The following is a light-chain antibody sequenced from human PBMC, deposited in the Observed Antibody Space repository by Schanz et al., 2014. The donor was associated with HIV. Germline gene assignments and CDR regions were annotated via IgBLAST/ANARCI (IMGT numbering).Light chain of an antibody. V-gene: IGLV2-14*03. J-gene: IGLJ2*01. CDR2: DVT. Sequence: QSALTQPASVSGSPGQSITISCTGTSSDIGGYDVVSWYQQHPDKAPKLIIYDVTTRPSGVSNRFSGSKSGNTASLTISGLQADDEADYYCTSYTSTSTHVVFGGGTKLTVL. CDR1: SSDIGGYDV. CDR3: TSYTSTSTHVV.